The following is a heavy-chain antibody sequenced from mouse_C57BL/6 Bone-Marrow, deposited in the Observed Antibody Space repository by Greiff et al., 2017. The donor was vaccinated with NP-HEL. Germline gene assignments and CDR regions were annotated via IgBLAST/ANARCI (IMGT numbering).Heavy chain of an antibody. CDR2: IYPRSGNT. CDR1: GYTFTSYG. Sequence: QVQLQQSGAELARPGASVKLSCKASGYTFTSYGISWVKQRTGQGLEWIGEIYPRSGNTYYNEKFKGKATLTADKSSSTAYMELRSLTSEDSAVYFCARLGPPYGSTYSYYFDYWGQGTTLTVSS. J-gene: IGHJ2*01. D-gene: IGHD1-1*01. CDR3: ARLGPPYGSTYSYYFDY. V-gene: IGHV1-81*01.